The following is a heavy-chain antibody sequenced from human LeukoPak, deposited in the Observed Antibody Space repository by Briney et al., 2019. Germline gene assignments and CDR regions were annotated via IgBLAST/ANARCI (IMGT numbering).Heavy chain of an antibody. J-gene: IGHJ4*02. CDR1: GYTFTSYA. V-gene: IGHV7-4-1*02. CDR3: ARDYGGNYSPRGGGMPQYYFDY. CDR2: INTKTGNA. Sequence: ASVKVSCKASGYTFTSYAMNWVRQAPGQGLEWMGWINTKTGNATYVRGFTGRVVFSLDTSVSTECLRISSLKDEDTAVYYCARDYGGNYSPRGGGMPQYYFDYWGQGTLVTVSS. D-gene: IGHD1-26*01.